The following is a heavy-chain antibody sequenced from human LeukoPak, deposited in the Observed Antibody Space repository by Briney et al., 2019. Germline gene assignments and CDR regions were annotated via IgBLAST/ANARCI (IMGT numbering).Heavy chain of an antibody. CDR3: ARGWDIVVVVAAHNFDY. J-gene: IGHJ4*02. CDR1: GFTFSSYA. D-gene: IGHD2-15*01. Sequence: AGGSLRLSCAASGFTFSSYAMHWVRQAPGKGLEWVAVISYDGSNKYYADSVKGRFTISRDNSKNTLYLQMNSLRAEDTAVYYCARGWDIVVVVAAHNFDYWGQGTLVTVSS. V-gene: IGHV3-30-3*01. CDR2: ISYDGSNK.